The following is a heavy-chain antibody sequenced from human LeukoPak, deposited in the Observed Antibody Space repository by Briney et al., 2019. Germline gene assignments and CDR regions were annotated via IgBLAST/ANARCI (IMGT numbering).Heavy chain of an antibody. J-gene: IGHJ4*02. CDR2: IYYSGST. V-gene: IGHV4-59*01. Sequence: PSETLSLTCTVSGTSMRGYYWSWIRQSPGKGLEWIGYIYYSGSTNHNLSLKSRVTISVDTSKNQFSLKMYSVTAAETAMYYCARVRDGDYGDYFDYWGQGTLVTVSS. CDR1: GTSMRGYY. CDR3: ARVRDGDYGDYFDY. D-gene: IGHD4-17*01.